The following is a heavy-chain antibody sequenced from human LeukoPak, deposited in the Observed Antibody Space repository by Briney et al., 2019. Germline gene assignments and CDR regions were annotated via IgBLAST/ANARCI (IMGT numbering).Heavy chain of an antibody. CDR2: IWYDGSNK. D-gene: IGHD3-10*01. J-gene: IGHJ4*02. CDR3: ARGDYYGSRGDY. Sequence: SCKASGYTFTSYGISWVRQAPGKGLEWVAVIWYDGSNKYYADSVKGRFTISRDNSKNTLYLQMNSLRAEDTAVYYCARGDYYGSRGDYWGQGTLVTVSS. V-gene: IGHV3-33*01. CDR1: GYTFTSYG.